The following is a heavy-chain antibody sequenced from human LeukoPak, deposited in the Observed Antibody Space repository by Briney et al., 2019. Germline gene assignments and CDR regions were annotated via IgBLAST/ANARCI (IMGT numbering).Heavy chain of an antibody. J-gene: IGHJ4*02. Sequence: SETLSLTCTVSGGSISSSSYSWSWIRQPPGKGLEWIGEINHSGSTNYNPSLKSRVTISVDTSKNQFSLKLSSVTAADTAVYYCARGPGYCTNGVCYTNLFDYWGQGTLVTVSS. CDR3: ARGPGYCTNGVCYTNLFDY. CDR1: GGSISSSSYS. V-gene: IGHV4-39*07. D-gene: IGHD2-8*01. CDR2: INHSGST.